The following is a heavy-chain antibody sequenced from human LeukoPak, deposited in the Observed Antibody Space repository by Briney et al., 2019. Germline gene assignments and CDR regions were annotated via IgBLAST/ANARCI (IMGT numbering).Heavy chain of an antibody. J-gene: IGHJ5*02. Sequence: ASETLSLTCAVYGGSLSGYYWSWIRQPPGKGLEGIGEINHSGSTNYNPSLKSRVTISVDTSQNQFSLKLSSVTAADTAVYYCARGRRQLVPGNWFDPWRQGTLVTVSS. CDR1: GGSLSGYY. CDR2: INHSGST. V-gene: IGHV4-34*01. D-gene: IGHD6-13*01. CDR3: ARGRRQLVPGNWFDP.